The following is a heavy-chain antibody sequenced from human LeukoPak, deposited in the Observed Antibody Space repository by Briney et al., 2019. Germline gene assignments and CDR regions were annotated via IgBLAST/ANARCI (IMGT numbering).Heavy chain of an antibody. CDR3: ARSYYDILTGSGMTYYFDY. D-gene: IGHD3-9*01. Sequence: SETLSLTCTVSGGSVSSGSYYWSWIRQPPGKGQEWIGYIYYSGSTNYNPSLKSRVTISVDTSKNQFSLKLSSVTAADTAVYYCARSYYDILTGSGMTYYFDYWGQGTLVTVSS. J-gene: IGHJ4*02. V-gene: IGHV4-61*01. CDR2: IYYSGST. CDR1: GGSVSSGSYY.